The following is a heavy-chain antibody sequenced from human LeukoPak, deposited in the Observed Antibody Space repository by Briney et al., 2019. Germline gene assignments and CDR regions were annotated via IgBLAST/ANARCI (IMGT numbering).Heavy chain of an antibody. CDR3: ARRAGAYSHPYDY. CDR1: GYTFSSSG. Sequence: ASVKVSCKASGYTFSSSGITWVRQAPGQGLEWMGWISADNGNTNYAQKLQDRVIMTRDTSTTTTYMELRSLRSDDTAVYYCARRAGAYSHPYDYWGQGTLVTVSS. J-gene: IGHJ4*02. V-gene: IGHV1-18*01. CDR2: ISADNGNT. D-gene: IGHD4/OR15-4a*01.